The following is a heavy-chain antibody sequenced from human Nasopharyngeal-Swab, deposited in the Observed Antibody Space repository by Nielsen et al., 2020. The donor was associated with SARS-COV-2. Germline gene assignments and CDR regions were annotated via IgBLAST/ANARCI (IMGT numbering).Heavy chain of an antibody. Sequence: GESLKISCAASGFTFSDYYMSWIRHAPGKGLEWVSYISSSGSTIYYADSVKGRFTISRDNAKNSLYLQMNSLRAEDTAVYYCARDWVGYCSSTSCPSIWGQGTLVTVSS. CDR2: ISSSGSTI. D-gene: IGHD2-2*03. J-gene: IGHJ4*02. CDR1: GFTFSDYY. V-gene: IGHV3-11*01. CDR3: ARDWVGYCSSTSCPSI.